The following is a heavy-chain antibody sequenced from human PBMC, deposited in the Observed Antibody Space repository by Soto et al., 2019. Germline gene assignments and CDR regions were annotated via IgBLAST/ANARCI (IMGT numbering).Heavy chain of an antibody. Sequence: QVQLQESGPGLVKSSETLSLTCKVSGGSITGAFYWNWIRQHPGKGLEWIGSIHYRGSTYYNPSLKSRITIALERYNNQFSLQLRSVPAADTAVYYCARVRDAFGLDVWGQGTTVTVSS. CDR2: IHYRGST. CDR3: ARVRDAFGLDV. CDR1: GGSITGAFY. V-gene: IGHV4-31*03. J-gene: IGHJ6*02.